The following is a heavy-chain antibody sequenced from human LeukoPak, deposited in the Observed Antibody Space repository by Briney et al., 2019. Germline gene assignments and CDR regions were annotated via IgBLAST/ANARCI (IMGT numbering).Heavy chain of an antibody. J-gene: IGHJ3*02. CDR2: INPNSGGT. CDR1: GYTFTGYY. CDR3: SATVAETRSYDFWSANSGGAFDI. Sequence: ASVKVSCKAAGYTFTGYYMHWVRQAPGQGLEWMGWINPNSGGTNYAQKFQGRVTMTRDTSISTAYMELSRLRSDDTAVYYCSATVAETRSYDFWSANSGGAFDIWGQGTMVTVSS. D-gene: IGHD3-3*01. V-gene: IGHV1-2*02.